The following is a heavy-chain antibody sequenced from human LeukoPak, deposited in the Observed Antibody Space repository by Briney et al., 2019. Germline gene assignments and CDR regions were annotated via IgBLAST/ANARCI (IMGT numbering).Heavy chain of an antibody. CDR1: GFTFSSYG. Sequence: GGSLRLSCAASGFTFSSYGMHWVRQAPGMGLEWVAFIRYDGSNKYYADSVKGRFTISRDNAKNSLYLQMNSLRAEDTAVYYCARPYYDSSGYYFDYWGQGTLVTVSS. J-gene: IGHJ4*02. CDR2: IRYDGSNK. D-gene: IGHD3-22*01. CDR3: ARPYYDSSGYYFDY. V-gene: IGHV3-30*02.